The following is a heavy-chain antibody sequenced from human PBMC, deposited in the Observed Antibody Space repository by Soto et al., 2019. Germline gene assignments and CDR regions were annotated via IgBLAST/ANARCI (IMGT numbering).Heavy chain of an antibody. CDR3: ARDRVTSPYCISTSCFGPYYYYYYGMDV. Sequence: ASVKVSCKASGGTFSTSSINWVRQAPGQGLEWMGIINPSGGSTSYAQKFQGRVTMTRDTSTSTVYMELSSLRSEDTAVYYCARDRVTSPYCISTSCFGPYYYYYYGMDVWGQGTTVTVSS. D-gene: IGHD2-2*01. V-gene: IGHV1-46*01. CDR2: INPSGGST. J-gene: IGHJ6*02. CDR1: GGTFSTSS.